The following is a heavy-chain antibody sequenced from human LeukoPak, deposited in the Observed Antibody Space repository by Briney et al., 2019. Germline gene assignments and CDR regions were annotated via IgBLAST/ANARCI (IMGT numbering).Heavy chain of an antibody. CDR2: IYYSAST. J-gene: IGHJ4*02. V-gene: IGHV4-39*01. CDR3: ARVTAIAKIFDY. Sequence: SETLSLTRAVSGGSISSSSYYWGWIRPPPGQWLEWIGSIYYSASTSYNPSLKSRVTISAHTCKNQFSMNLRSLTATDPAVYYCARVTAIAKIFDYWGQGTLVTVS. D-gene: IGHD2-21*02. CDR1: GGSISSSSYY.